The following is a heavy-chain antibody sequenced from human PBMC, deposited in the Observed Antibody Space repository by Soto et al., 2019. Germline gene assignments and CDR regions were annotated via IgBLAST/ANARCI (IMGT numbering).Heavy chain of an antibody. CDR3: AKDFYDFWSGYYPCFDY. J-gene: IGHJ4*02. V-gene: IGHV3-9*01. CDR1: GFTCDDYA. D-gene: IGHD3-3*01. Sequence: PGGAVRRSCAASGFTCDDYAMHWVRQAPGKGLEWVSGISWNSGSIGYADSVKGRFTISRDNAKNSLYLQMNSLRAEDTALYYCAKDFYDFWSGYYPCFDYWGQGTLVTVSS. CDR2: ISWNSGSI.